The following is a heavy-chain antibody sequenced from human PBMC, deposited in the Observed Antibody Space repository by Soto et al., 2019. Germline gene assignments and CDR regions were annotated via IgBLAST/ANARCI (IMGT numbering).Heavy chain of an antibody. CDR2: IYSGGST. V-gene: IGHV3-53*01. CDR1: GFTVSSNY. Sequence: EVQLVESGGGLIQPGGSLRLSCAASGFTVSSNYMSWVRQAPGKGVGWVSVIYSGGSTYYADSVKGRFTISRDNSKNTLYLHMNSLRAEDTAVYYCARAATLLWFGELFKGDGYFDYWGQGTLVTVSS. D-gene: IGHD3-10*01. CDR3: ARAATLLWFGELFKGDGYFDY. J-gene: IGHJ4*02.